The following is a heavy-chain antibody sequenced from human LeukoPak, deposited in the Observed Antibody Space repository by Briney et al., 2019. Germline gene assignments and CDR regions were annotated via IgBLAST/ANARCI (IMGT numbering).Heavy chain of an antibody. D-gene: IGHD6-13*01. CDR2: MNPNSGNT. Sequence: ASVKVSCKASGYTFTSYDINWVRQATGQGLEWMGWMNPNSGNTGYAQKFQGRVTMTRNTSISTAYMELSSLGSEDTAVYYCARVYSSSWYYYYGMDVWGQGTTVTVSS. CDR1: GYTFTSYD. J-gene: IGHJ6*02. CDR3: ARVYSSSWYYYYGMDV. V-gene: IGHV1-8*01.